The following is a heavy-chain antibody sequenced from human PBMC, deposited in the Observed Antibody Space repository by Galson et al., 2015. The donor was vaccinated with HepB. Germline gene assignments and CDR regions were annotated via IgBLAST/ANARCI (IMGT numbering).Heavy chain of an antibody. CDR3: TTDSEYYYDSSGYYRWVSDY. D-gene: IGHD3-22*01. CDR1: GFTFSSYA. V-gene: IGHV3-23*01. Sequence: SLRLSCAASGFTFSSYAMNWVRQAPGKGLEWVSGLSGGYITYYADSVKGRFTISRDNSKNTLYLQMNSLKTEDTAMYYCTTDSEYYYDSSGYYRWVSDYWGQGTLVTVSS. J-gene: IGHJ4*02. CDR2: LSGGYIT.